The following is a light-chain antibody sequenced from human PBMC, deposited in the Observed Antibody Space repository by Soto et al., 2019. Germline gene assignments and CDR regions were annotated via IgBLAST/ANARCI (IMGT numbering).Light chain of an antibody. CDR1: ISDVGTYNY. J-gene: IGLJ3*02. CDR2: DVT. V-gene: IGLV2-14*01. CDR3: SSHTSSDTLV. Sequence: QSVLTQPASVCGSPGQSITISCTGIISDVGTYNYVSWYQQHPGKAPKLMIYDVTNRPSGVSNRFSGSKSGNTASLTISGLQAEDEANYYCSSHTSSDTLVFGGGTQLTVL.